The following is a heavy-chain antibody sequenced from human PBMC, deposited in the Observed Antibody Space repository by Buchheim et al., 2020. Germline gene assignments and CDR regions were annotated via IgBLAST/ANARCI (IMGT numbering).Heavy chain of an antibody. CDR2: IYYSGST. Sequence: QLQLQESGPGLVKPSETLSLTCTASGGSISSSSYYWGWIRQPPGKGLEWIGSIYYSGSTYYNPSLKSRVTISVDTSKNQFSLKLSSVTAADTAVYYCAPGGGRRWGYFDYWGQGTL. CDR1: GGSISSSSYY. CDR3: APGGGRRWGYFDY. D-gene: IGHD2-15*01. V-gene: IGHV4-39*07. J-gene: IGHJ4*02.